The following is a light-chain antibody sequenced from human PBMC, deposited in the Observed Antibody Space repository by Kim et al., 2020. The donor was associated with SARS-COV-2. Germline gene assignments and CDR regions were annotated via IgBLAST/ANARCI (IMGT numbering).Light chain of an antibody. CDR3: QVWDSTSDHVV. J-gene: IGLJ2*01. Sequence: APGKTARITCGGNNIGTKSVHWYQQKPGPAPVLVIYYDSDRPSGIPERFSGSNSGNTATLTISRVEAGDEADYYCQVWDSTSDHVVFGGGTKLTVL. V-gene: IGLV3-21*04. CDR2: YDS. CDR1: NIGTKS.